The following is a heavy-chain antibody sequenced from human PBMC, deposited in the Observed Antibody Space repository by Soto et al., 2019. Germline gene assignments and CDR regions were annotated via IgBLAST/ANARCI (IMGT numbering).Heavy chain of an antibody. D-gene: IGHD3-22*01. J-gene: IGHJ4*02. CDR2: IYYSGST. CDR1: GGSVSSGSYY. V-gene: IGHV4-61*01. CDR3: ARVPNYYDSSGYYYFDY. Sequence: SETLSLTCTVSGGSVSSGSYYWSWIRQPPGKGLEWIGNIYYSGSTNYNPSLKSRVTISVDTSKNQFSLKLSSVTAADTAVYYCARVPNYYDSSGYYYFDYWGQGTLVTVSS.